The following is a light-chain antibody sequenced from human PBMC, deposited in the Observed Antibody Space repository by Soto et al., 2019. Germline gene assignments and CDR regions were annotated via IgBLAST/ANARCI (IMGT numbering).Light chain of an antibody. Sequence: EIVLTQSPGTLSLSPEERATLSCRASQSVSSNYLAWYQQKPGQAPRLLIYGASIRATGTPDRFSGSGSGTDFTLTISRLEPEDFAVYYCQQYGISPGTFGQGTKLEVK. J-gene: IGKJ2*01. CDR1: QSVSSNY. CDR3: QQYGISPGT. V-gene: IGKV3-20*01. CDR2: GAS.